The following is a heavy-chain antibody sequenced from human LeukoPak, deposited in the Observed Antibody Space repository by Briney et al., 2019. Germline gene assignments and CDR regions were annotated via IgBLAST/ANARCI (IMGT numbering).Heavy chain of an antibody. D-gene: IGHD3-22*01. V-gene: IGHV3-74*01. Sequence: PGGSLRLSCAASGFTFSSYWMHWVRQAPGKGLVWVSRIKGDGSSTSYADSVKGRFTISRDNAKNTLYLQMNSLRAEDTAVYYCARETNYYDSSGQWGQGTLVTVSS. CDR2: IKGDGSST. J-gene: IGHJ4*02. CDR1: GFTFSSYW. CDR3: ARETNYYDSSGQ.